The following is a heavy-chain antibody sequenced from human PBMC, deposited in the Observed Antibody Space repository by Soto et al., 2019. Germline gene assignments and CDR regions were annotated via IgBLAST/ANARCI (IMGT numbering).Heavy chain of an antibody. CDR3: ARDYSSGWYDYYYGMDV. Sequence: EASVKVSCKASGGTFSSYTSSWMRQAPGQGLEWMGRIIPILGIANYAQKFQGRVTITADKSTSTAYMELSSLRSEDTAVYYCARDYSSGWYDYYYGMDVWGQGTTVTVSS. CDR1: GGTFSSYT. J-gene: IGHJ6*02. D-gene: IGHD6-19*01. V-gene: IGHV1-69*04. CDR2: IIPILGIA.